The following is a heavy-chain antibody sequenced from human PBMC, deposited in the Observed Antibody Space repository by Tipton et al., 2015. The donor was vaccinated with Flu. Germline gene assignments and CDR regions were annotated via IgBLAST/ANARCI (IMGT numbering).Heavy chain of an antibody. Sequence: TLSLTCTVSGGSISSSSYFWSWIRQPAGKGLEWIGRIYTSGSTNYSPSLKSRVTISVDTSKNQFSLKLSSVTAADTAVYYCARADSSSSKHFDYWGQGTLVTVSS. V-gene: IGHV4-61*02. CDR1: GGSISSSSYF. CDR3: ARADSSSSKHFDY. CDR2: IYTSGST. D-gene: IGHD6-13*01. J-gene: IGHJ4*02.